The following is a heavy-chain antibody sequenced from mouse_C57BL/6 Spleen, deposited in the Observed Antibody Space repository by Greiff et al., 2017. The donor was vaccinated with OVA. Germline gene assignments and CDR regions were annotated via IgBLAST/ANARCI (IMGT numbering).Heavy chain of an antibody. V-gene: IGHV2-2*01. CDR3: ARLYDYDGAY. CDR1: GFSLTSYG. Sequence: QVQLKESGPGLVQPSQSLSITCTVSGFSLTSYGVHWVRQSPGTGLEWLGVIRSGGSPDYNAAVISRLSISKDNSKSQVFFKMNSLQADDTAIYYCARLYDYDGAYWGQGTLVTVSA. D-gene: IGHD2-4*01. CDR2: IRSGGSP. J-gene: IGHJ3*01.